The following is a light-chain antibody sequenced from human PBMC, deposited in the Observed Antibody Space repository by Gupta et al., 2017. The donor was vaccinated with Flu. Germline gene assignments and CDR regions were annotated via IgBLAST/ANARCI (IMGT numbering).Light chain of an antibody. CDR2: RDT. J-gene: IGLJ2*01. V-gene: IGLV3-1*01. CDR3: QAWDSTGMV. Sequence: GQSPLLIISRDTQRPSGIPERFSGSNSGDTATLTITGTQAMDEADYFCQAWDSTGMVFGGGTRLTVL.